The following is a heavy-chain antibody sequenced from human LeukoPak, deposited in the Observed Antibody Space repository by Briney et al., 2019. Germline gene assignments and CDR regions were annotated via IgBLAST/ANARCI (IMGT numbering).Heavy chain of an antibody. V-gene: IGHV3-48*02. Sequence: GGSLRLSCAASGFTFSSYSMNWVRQAPGKGLEWVSYISSSSTIYYADSVKGRFTISRDNAKNSLYLQMNSLRDKDTAVYYCAREVDYYYYGMDVWGQGTTVTVSS. D-gene: IGHD2-15*01. J-gene: IGHJ6*02. CDR3: AREVDYYYYGMDV. CDR1: GFTFSSYS. CDR2: ISSSSTI.